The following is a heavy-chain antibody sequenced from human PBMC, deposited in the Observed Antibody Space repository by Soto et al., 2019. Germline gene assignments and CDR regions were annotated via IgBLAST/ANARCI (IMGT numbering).Heavy chain of an antibody. Sequence: QLQLQESGPGLVKPSETLSLTCTVSGGSISTSVHYWAWIRQPPGKGLEWMGTIYNNGHTYYNSTLKNQITIVVDTSKMLFSLRLKSVTALDSAVYYCARLQRPGTFDYWGLGTRVTVSS. CDR3: ARLQRPGTFDY. D-gene: IGHD1-1*01. J-gene: IGHJ4*02. CDR2: IYNNGHT. CDR1: GGSISTSVHY. V-gene: IGHV4-39*01.